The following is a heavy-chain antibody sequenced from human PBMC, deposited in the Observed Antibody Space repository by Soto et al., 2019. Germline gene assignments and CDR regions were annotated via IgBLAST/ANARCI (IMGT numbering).Heavy chain of an antibody. J-gene: IGHJ4*02. Sequence: PSETLSLSCTVSGGSISSSSYYWGWIRQPPGKGLEWIGSIYYSGSTYYNPSLKSRVTISVDTSKNQFSLKLSSVTAADTAVYYCARYGTSPQPRRYDFWSGSDPIDYWGQGTLVTVSS. CDR1: GGSISSSSYY. D-gene: IGHD3-3*01. V-gene: IGHV4-39*01. CDR2: IYYSGST. CDR3: ARYGTSPQPRRYDFWSGSDPIDY.